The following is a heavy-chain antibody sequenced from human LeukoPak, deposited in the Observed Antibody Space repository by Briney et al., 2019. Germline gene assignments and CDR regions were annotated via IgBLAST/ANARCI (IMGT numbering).Heavy chain of an antibody. CDR2: INPNSGGT. CDR1: GYTFTGYY. V-gene: IGHV1-2*02. J-gene: IGHJ4*02. CDR3: ARATRRGGAPFDY. Sequence: ASVKVSCKASGYTFTGYYMHWVRQAPGQGLEWMGWINPNSGGTNYAQKFQGRVTMTRDTSISTAYMELSRLRSDDTAVYYCARATRRGGAPFDYWGQGTLVTVSS. D-gene: IGHD3-10*01.